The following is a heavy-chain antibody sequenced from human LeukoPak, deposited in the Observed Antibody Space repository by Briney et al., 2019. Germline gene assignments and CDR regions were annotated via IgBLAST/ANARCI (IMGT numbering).Heavy chain of an antibody. Sequence: SETLSLTCTVSGGSISSYYWSWIRQPPGKGLEWIGYIYYSGSTNYTNYNPSLKSRVTTSVDTSKNQFSLKLSSVTAADTAVYHCARHYYDRSDSYSFDYWGQGTLGTVSS. V-gene: IGHV4-59*08. D-gene: IGHD3-22*01. CDR1: GGSISSYY. CDR3: ARHYYDRSDSYSFDY. J-gene: IGHJ4*02. CDR2: IYYSGSTNYT.